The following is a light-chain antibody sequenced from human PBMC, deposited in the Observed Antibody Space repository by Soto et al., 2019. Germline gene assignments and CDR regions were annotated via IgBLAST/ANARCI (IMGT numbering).Light chain of an antibody. J-gene: IGLJ1*01. CDR1: SSDVGGYNS. CDR3: CSYVGSYSYV. Sequence: QSALTQPRSVSESPGQSVTVSCIGTSSDVGGYNSVSWYQEHPGKAPKLMIYDVIKRPSGVPDRFSGSKSGNTASLTISGLLAEDEADYYCCSYVGSYSYVFGKGTKVTVL. CDR2: DVI. V-gene: IGLV2-11*01.